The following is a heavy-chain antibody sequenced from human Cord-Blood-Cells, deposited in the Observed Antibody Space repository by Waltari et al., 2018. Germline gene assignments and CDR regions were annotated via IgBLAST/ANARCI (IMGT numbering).Heavy chain of an antibody. Sequence: EVQLVQSGAEVKKPGEYLKISCKGSGYSFTSYWTGWVRTLPGKGLEWMGIIYPGDSDTRYSPSFQGQVTISADKSISTAYLQWSSLKASDTAMYYCARQGSSSSFLDGYFDYWGQGTLVTVSS. CDR3: ARQGSSSSFLDGYFDY. D-gene: IGHD6-6*01. CDR1: GYSFTSYW. J-gene: IGHJ4*02. CDR2: IYPGDSDT. V-gene: IGHV5-51*01.